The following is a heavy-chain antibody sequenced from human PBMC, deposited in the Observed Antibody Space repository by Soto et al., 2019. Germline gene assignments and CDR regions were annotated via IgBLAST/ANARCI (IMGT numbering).Heavy chain of an antibody. CDR2: ISGSGGST. CDR1: GFTFSSYA. CDR3: AYSCAPLDY. D-gene: IGHD6-25*01. J-gene: IGHJ4*02. Sequence: EVQLLESGGGLVQPGGSLRLSCAASGFTFSSYAMSWVRQAPGQGLEWVSAISGSGGSTYYADSVKGRCTISRDNSKNTLDLPVDCLGVEDTAVYCCAYSCAPLDYWSEGTLVTVSS. V-gene: IGHV3-23*01.